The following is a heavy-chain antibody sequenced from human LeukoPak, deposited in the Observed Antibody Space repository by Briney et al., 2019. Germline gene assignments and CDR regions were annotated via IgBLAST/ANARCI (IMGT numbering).Heavy chain of an antibody. Sequence: GGALRLSCAAPGFTFSSYAISWVRQAPGEGVEGGSAIFGSGGSTYYADSVKGRFTISRDNSKNTLYLQMNSLRAEDTAVYYCAKDQPTGQWLVLFLGDYWGQGTLVTVSS. CDR1: GFTFSSYA. CDR3: AKDQPTGQWLVLFLGDY. J-gene: IGHJ4*02. CDR2: IFGSGGST. V-gene: IGHV3-23*01. D-gene: IGHD6-19*01.